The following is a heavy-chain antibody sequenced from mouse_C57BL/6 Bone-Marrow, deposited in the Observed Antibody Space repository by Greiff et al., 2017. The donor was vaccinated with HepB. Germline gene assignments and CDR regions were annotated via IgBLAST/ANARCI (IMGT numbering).Heavy chain of an antibody. J-gene: IGHJ2*01. CDR2: IYPGSGST. V-gene: IGHV1-55*01. CDR3: ARGGTAQATTYYFDY. Sequence: QVQLQQPGAELVKPGASVKMSCKASGYTFTSYWITWVKQRPGQGLEWIGDIYPGSGSTNYNEKFKSKATLTVDKPSSTAYMQLSSLTSEDSAVYYCARGGTAQATTYYFDYWGQGTTLTVSS. CDR1: GYTFTSYW. D-gene: IGHD3-2*02.